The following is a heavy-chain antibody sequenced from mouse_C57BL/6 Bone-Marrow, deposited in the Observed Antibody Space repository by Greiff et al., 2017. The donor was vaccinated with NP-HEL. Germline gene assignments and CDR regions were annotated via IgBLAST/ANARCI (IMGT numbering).Heavy chain of an antibody. CDR3: ARHGPYYYGSSFYWYFDV. CDR2: FYPGSGSI. J-gene: IGHJ1*03. V-gene: IGHV1-62-2*01. CDR1: GYTFTEYT. Sequence: VQLQQSGAELVKPGASVKLSCKASGYTFTEYTIHWVKQRSGQGLEWIGWFYPGSGSIKYNEKFKDKATLTADKSSSTVYMELSRLTSEDSAVYFCARHGPYYYGSSFYWYFDVWGTGTTVTVSS. D-gene: IGHD1-1*01.